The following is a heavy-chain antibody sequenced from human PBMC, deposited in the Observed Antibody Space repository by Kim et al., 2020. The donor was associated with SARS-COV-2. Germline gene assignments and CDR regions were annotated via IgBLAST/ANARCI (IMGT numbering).Heavy chain of an antibody. CDR1: GGSISSYY. D-gene: IGHD6-13*01. Sequence: SETLSLTCTVSGGSISSYYWSWIRQPPGKGLEWIGYIYYSGSPNYNPSLKSRVTISVDTSKNQFSLKLSSVTAADTAVYYCARERRVYSSSWKYYYYGMDVWGQGTTVTVSS. CDR2: IYYSGSP. J-gene: IGHJ6*02. CDR3: ARERRVYSSSWKYYYYGMDV. V-gene: IGHV4-59*13.